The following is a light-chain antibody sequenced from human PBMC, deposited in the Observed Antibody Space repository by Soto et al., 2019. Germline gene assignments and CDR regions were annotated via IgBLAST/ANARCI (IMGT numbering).Light chain of an antibody. J-gene: IGLJ1*01. CDR3: CSYAGSYPGV. CDR1: SSDVGGYNY. V-gene: IGLV2-11*01. Sequence: QSVLTQPRSVSGSPGQSVTISCTGTSSDVGGYNYVSWYQQHPGKAPKLMIYDVSKRPSGVPDRFSGSKSGNTASLTISGLQAEDGADYYCCSYAGSYPGVFGTGTKVTVL. CDR2: DVS.